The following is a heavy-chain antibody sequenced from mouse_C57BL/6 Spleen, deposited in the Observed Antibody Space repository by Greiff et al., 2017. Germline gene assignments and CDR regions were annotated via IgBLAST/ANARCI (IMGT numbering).Heavy chain of an antibody. V-gene: IGHV1-69*01. CDR2: IDPSDSYT. Sequence: QVQLKQPGAELVMPGASVKLSCKASGYTFTSYWMHWVKQRPGQGLEWIGEIDPSDSYTNYNQKFKGKSTLTVDKSSSTAYMQLSSLTSEDSAVYYCARLQGAYWGQGTLVTVSA. CDR3: ARLQGAY. J-gene: IGHJ3*01. CDR1: GYTFTSYW.